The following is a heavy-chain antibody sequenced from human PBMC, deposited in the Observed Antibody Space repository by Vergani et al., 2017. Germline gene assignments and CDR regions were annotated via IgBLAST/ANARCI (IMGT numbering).Heavy chain of an antibody. CDR1: GGTFSSYA. D-gene: IGHD2-2*01. V-gene: IGHV1-69*04. J-gene: IGHJ6*02. CDR2: IIPILGIA. CDR3: ARDLIVVVPADYYYYGMDV. Sequence: QVQLVQSGAEVKKPGSSVKVSCKASGGTFSSYAISWVRQAPGQGLEWMGRIIPILGIANYAQKFQGRVTMTRDTSISTAYMELSRLRSDDTAVYYCARDLIVVVPADYYYYGMDVWGQGTTVTVSS.